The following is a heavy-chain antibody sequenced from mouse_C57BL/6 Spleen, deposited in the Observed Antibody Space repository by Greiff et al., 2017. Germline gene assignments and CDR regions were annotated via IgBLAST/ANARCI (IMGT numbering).Heavy chain of an antibody. Sequence: VQLQQPGAELVMPGASVKLSCKASGYTFTSYWMHWVKQRPGQGLEWIGEIDPSDSYTNYNQKFKGKTTLTVDKSSSTAYMQLSSLTSEDSAVYYCARREAGSVLGAMDYWGQGTSVTVSS. CDR1: GYTFTSYW. CDR3: ARREAGSVLGAMDY. V-gene: IGHV1-69*01. D-gene: IGHD1-1*01. CDR2: IDPSDSYT. J-gene: IGHJ4*01.